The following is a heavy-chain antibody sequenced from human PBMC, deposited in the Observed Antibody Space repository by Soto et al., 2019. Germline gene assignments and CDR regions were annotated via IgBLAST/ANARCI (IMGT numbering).Heavy chain of an antibody. CDR2: IWFDGRNR. V-gene: IGHV3-33*06. CDR3: AKADGRARSMHV. J-gene: IGHJ6*02. D-gene: IGHD4-17*01. CDR1: GFTFGNYG. Sequence: QVQLVESGGGVVQSGKSLRLSCIASGFTFGNYGMHWVRQAPGKGLEWVGVIWFDGRNRYYPDSMKGRFAISRDNSKNTLYLEMNGLRADDTAVYYCAKADGRARSMHVWGQGTTVIVSS.